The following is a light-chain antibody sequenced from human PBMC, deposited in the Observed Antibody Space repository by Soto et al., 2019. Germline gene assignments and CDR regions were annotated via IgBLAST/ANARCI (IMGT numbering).Light chain of an antibody. V-gene: IGKV3-15*01. CDR2: DAS. CDR3: QQYHNWPIT. J-gene: IGKJ5*01. CDR1: QSLSSSY. Sequence: EIVLTQSPGTLSLSPGKRATLSCRASQSLSSSYLAWYRQKPGQPPRLLIYDASTRATGISARFSGSGSGTEFTLTISSLQSEDFAVYYCQQYHNWPITFGQGTRLVIK.